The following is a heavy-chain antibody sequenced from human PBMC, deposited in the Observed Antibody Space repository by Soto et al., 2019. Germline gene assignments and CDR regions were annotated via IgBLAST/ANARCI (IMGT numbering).Heavy chain of an antibody. CDR2: INPTEGRT. CDR1: GYPFNSYH. CDR3: ARGREYSFGYNWFDP. D-gene: IGHD4-4*01. Sequence: QVQLVKSGAEVRKPGASVKVSCKTSGYPFNSYHMHWVRQAPGQGLEWMGVINPTEGRTRYSQKFQDRVTMTRDTSTGTVYMELSSLRSDDTAIYFCARGREYSFGYNWFDPWGQGTLVTVSS. J-gene: IGHJ5*02. V-gene: IGHV1-46*02.